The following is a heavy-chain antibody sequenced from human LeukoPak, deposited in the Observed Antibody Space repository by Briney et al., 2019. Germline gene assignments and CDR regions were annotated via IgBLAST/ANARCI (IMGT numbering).Heavy chain of an antibody. CDR2: IYYSGST. CDR3: ARLALVTIAPGDY. CDR1: GGSISSSSYY. V-gene: IGHV4-39*01. D-gene: IGHD6-13*01. J-gene: IGHJ4*02. Sequence: ASETLSLTCTVSGGSISSSSYYWGWIRQPPGKGLEWIGSIYYSGSTYYNPSLKSRVTISVDTSKNQFSLKPNSVTAADTAVYYCARLALVTIAPGDYWGQGTLVTVSS.